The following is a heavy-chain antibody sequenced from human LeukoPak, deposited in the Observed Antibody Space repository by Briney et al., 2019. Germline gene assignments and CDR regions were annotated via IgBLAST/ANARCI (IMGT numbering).Heavy chain of an antibody. CDR2: ISGNGHDT. CDR1: GFTLSNYA. V-gene: IGHV3-23*01. J-gene: IGHJ4*02. D-gene: IGHD2-15*01. Sequence: GGSLRLSCAASGFTLSNYAMIWVRQAPGKGLEWVSVISGNGHDTYYADSVKGRFTISRDISKNTLYLQMNSLRAEDTAVYYCAKDFCRGGSCYDQVDYWGQGTLVTVSS. CDR3: AKDFCRGGSCYDQVDY.